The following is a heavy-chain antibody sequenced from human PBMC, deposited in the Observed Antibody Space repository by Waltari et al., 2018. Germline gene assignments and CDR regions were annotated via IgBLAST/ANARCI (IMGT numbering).Heavy chain of an antibody. Sequence: QVQLQESGPGLVKPSETLSLTCSVSGGSISRSSFDWAWIRQAPGKGLEWIGSLYYSGTAHVNPSLKSRVTICVDSSDPRFSLLLTSVTAADTAVYYCARHYGRLEAPFDGWGQGTLVTVSS. CDR1: GGSISRSSFD. CDR3: ARHYGRLEAPFDG. CDR2: LYYSGTA. J-gene: IGHJ4*02. V-gene: IGHV4-39*01. D-gene: IGHD1-26*01.